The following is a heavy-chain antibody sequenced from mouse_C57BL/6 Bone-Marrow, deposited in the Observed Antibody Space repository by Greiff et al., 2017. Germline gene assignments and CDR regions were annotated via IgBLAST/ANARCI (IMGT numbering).Heavy chain of an antibody. D-gene: IGHD2-5*01. Sequence: QVQLKQPGAELAKPGASVKLSCKASGYTFTSYWMHWVKQRPGQGLEWIGYINPSSGYTKYNQKFKDKATLTADKSSSTAYMQLSSLTYEDSAVYYCALYYSNPYAMDYWGQGTSVTVSS. CDR2: INPSSGYT. J-gene: IGHJ4*01. V-gene: IGHV1-7*01. CDR1: GYTFTSYW. CDR3: ALYYSNPYAMDY.